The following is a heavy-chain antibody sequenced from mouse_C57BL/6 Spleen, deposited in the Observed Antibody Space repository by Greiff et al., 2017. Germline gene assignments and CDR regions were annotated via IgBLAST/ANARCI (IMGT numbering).Heavy chain of an antibody. CDR1: GYTFTNYG. J-gene: IGHJ2*01. Sequence: QVQLQQSGAELARPGASVKLSCKASGYTFTNYGISWVKQRTGQGLEWIGEIYPRSGHTYYNEKFKGKATLTADKSSSTAYMELRILTSEYSEVYFCARSGDTTTTDGSFDYWGQGTTLTVSS. V-gene: IGHV1-81*01. CDR3: ARSGDTTTTDGSFDY. D-gene: IGHD2-12*01. CDR2: IYPRSGHT.